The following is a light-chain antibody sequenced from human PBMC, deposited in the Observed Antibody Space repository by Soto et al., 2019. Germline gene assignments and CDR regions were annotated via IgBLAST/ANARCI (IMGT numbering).Light chain of an antibody. J-gene: IGLJ1*01. CDR3: SSYTSSSTQV. V-gene: IGLV2-14*01. CDR2: EVS. CDR1: SSDDGCYNY. Sequence: QSALTQPASVSGSPRQSITISCTGTSSDDGCYNYVSSYQQHPGKAPKLRIYEVSSRPSGVSNRFSGSKSGNTASLTISGLQAEDEADYYCSSYTSSSTQVFGTGTKGTVL.